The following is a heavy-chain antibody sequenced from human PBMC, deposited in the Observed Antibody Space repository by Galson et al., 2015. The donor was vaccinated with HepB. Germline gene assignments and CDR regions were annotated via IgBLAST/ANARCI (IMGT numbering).Heavy chain of an antibody. CDR3: ATDRERDGNNAGFDY. Sequence: SLRLSCAASGFAFINYAMTWVRQAPGKGLEWVSISRGGTFGTHYADSVEGRFTISRDNSKNTLYLQMNSLRAEDTAVYYCATDRERDGNNAGFDYWGQGTLVIVSS. J-gene: IGHJ4*02. D-gene: IGHD5-24*01. V-gene: IGHV3-23*01. CDR2: SRGGTFGT. CDR1: GFAFINYA.